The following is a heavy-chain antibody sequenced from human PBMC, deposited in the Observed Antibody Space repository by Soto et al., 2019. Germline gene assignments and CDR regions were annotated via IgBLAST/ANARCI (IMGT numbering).Heavy chain of an antibody. CDR1: GYTFTGYY. Sequence: ASVKVSCKASGYTFTGYYMHWVRQAPGQGLEWMGWINPNSGGTNYAQKFQGWVTMTRDTSISTAYMELSRPRSDDTAVYYCARLNPYYYYGMDVWGQGTTVTVSS. V-gene: IGHV1-2*04. J-gene: IGHJ6*02. CDR2: INPNSGGT. CDR3: ARLNPYYYYGMDV.